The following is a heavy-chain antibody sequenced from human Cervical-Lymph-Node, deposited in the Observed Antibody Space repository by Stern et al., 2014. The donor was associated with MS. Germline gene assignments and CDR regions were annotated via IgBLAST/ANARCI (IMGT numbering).Heavy chain of an antibody. CDR2: INGDGSDT. J-gene: IGHJ4*02. Sequence: EVQLEESGGGLAQPGGSLRLSCAASGFIFSDHWMHWVRQAPGKGLVWVSRINGDGSDTSYADSVKGRFTISRDNAKNTLYLQMNSLRTEDTAVYYCVHWNGGRWGQGTLVTVSS. V-gene: IGHV3-74*02. CDR1: GFIFSDHW. CDR3: VHWNGGR. D-gene: IGHD1-1*01.